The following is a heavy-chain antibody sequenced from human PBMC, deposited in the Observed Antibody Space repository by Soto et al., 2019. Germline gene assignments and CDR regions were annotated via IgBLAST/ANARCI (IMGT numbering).Heavy chain of an antibody. CDR2: AWFDGSIE. CDR1: GFTFSIYG. D-gene: IGHD2-15*01. CDR3: ARDNHLGYCSGGSCYGLDS. V-gene: IGHV3-33*01. Sequence: QVQLVESGGGVVQPGRSLRLSCAASGFTFSIYGMHWVRQAPGKGLEWVAIAWFDGSIEYYADSVKGRFTISRDNSKNTLYLQMNSLRAEHTAVYYCARDNHLGYCSGGSCYGLDSWGQGTLVTVSS. J-gene: IGHJ5*01.